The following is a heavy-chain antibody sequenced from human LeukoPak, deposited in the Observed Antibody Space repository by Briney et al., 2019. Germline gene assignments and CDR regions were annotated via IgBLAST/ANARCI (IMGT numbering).Heavy chain of an antibody. CDR1: GFTSSSYW. CDR3: ARGRANIVVVPAASLRFDP. Sequence: PGGSLRLSCAASGFTSSSYWMSWVRQAPGKGLEWVANIKQDGSEKYYVDSVKGRFTISRDNAKNTLYLQMNSLRAEDTAVYYCARGRANIVVVPAASLRFDPWGQGTLVTVSS. V-gene: IGHV3-7*01. J-gene: IGHJ5*02. D-gene: IGHD2-2*01. CDR2: IKQDGSEK.